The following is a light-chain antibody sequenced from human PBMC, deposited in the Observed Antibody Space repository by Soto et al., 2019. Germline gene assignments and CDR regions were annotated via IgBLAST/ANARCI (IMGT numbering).Light chain of an antibody. Sequence: QSALTQPASVSGSPGQSITISCTGTSSDVGSYNLVSWYQQHPGKAPKLMIYEVSKRPSGVSNRFSGSKSANTASLTISGLQADAEADYYYCSYRGRSTYVFGTGTKLTVL. CDR2: EVS. J-gene: IGLJ1*01. V-gene: IGLV2-23*02. CDR1: SSDVGSYNL. CDR3: CSYRGRSTYV.